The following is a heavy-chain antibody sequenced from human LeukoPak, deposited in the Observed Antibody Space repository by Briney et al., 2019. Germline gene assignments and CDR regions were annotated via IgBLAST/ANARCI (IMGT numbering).Heavy chain of an antibody. CDR1: GVSFSGYY. V-gene: IGHV4-34*01. Sequence: SETLSLTCAVYGVSFSGYYWSWIRQPPGKGLEWLGEINHSGSTNYNPSLKSRVTISVDTSKNQFSLKLSSVTAADTAVYYCARVPPGYSYGRSYWYFDLWGRGTLVTVSS. CDR3: ARVPPGYSYGRSYWYFDL. CDR2: INHSGST. D-gene: IGHD5-18*01. J-gene: IGHJ2*01.